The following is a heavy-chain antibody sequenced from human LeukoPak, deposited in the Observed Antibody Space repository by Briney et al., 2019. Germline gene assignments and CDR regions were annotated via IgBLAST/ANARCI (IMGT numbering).Heavy chain of an antibody. CDR3: AADLGTMVRGVTPENFDY. CDR1: GFTFTSSA. Sequence: SVKVSFKASGFTFTSSAVQWVRQARGRRLEWIGWIVVGSGNTNYAQKFQERVTITRDMSTSTAYMELSSLRSEDTAVYYCAADLGTMVRGVTPENFDYWGQGTLVTVSS. V-gene: IGHV1-58*01. D-gene: IGHD3-10*01. CDR2: IVVGSGNT. J-gene: IGHJ4*02.